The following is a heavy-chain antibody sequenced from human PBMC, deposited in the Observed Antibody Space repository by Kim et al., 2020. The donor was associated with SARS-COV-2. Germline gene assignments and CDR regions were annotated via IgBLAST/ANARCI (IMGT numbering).Heavy chain of an antibody. Sequence: SETLSLTCTVSGGSISSSSYYWGWIRQPPGKGLEWIGSIYYSGSTYYNPSLKSRVTISVDTSKNQFYLKLSSVTAADTAVYYCARRESYYYYYGMDVWGQGTTVTVSS. J-gene: IGHJ6*02. CDR2: IYYSGST. V-gene: IGHV4-39*01. CDR1: GGSISSSSYY. CDR3: ARRESYYYYYGMDV.